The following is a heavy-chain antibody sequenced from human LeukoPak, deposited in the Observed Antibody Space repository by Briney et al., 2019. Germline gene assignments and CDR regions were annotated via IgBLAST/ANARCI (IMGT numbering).Heavy chain of an antibody. CDR3: ARDVARYCSGGSCYAGFGDLDF. CDR2: INTNTGNP. V-gene: IGHV7-4-1*02. Sequence: GASVKVSCKASGYSFTNYGLNWVRQAPGQGLEWMGWINTNTGNPTYAQGFTGRFVFSLDTSVSTAYLQISSLKAEDTAVYYCARDVARYCSGGSCYAGFGDLDFWGQGALVTVSS. D-gene: IGHD2-15*01. J-gene: IGHJ4*02. CDR1: GYSFTNYG.